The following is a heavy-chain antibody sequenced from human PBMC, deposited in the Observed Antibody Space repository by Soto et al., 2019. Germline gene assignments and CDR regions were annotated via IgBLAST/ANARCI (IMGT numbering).Heavy chain of an antibody. D-gene: IGHD3-22*01. Sequence: EVQLVESGGGLVQPGGSLRLSCVASGFIFNSYSMNWVRQAPGKGLEWISYINSGSPSVFYADSVKGRFTISRDNAKNSLYLQMNSLRAEDTDVYYCGSSASPDAYWGQGTLVTVSS. CDR2: INSGSPSV. J-gene: IGHJ4*02. CDR1: GFIFNSYS. CDR3: GSSASPDAY. V-gene: IGHV3-48*01.